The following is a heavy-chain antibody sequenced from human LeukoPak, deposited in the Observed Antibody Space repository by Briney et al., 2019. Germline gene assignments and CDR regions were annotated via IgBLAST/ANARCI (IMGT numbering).Heavy chain of an antibody. CDR2: IYYSGST. V-gene: IGHV4-59*12. CDR1: GGSISSYY. J-gene: IGHJ6*03. Sequence: SETLSLTCTVSGGSISSYYWSWIRQPPGKGLEWIGYIYYSGSTYYNPSLKSRVTISVDTSKNQFSLKLSSVTAADTAVYYCASDLSTRDYYYYYMDVWGKGTTVTVSS. CDR3: ASDLSTRDYYYYYMDV.